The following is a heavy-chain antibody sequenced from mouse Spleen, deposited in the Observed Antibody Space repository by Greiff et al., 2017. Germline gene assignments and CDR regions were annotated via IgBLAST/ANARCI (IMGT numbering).Heavy chain of an antibody. Sequence: SGAELVRPGASVKLSCTASGFNIKDDYMHWVKQRPEQGLEWIGWIDPENGDTEYASKFQGKATITADTSSNTAYLQLSSLTSEDTAVYYCTTNFFFDYWGQGTTLTVSS. CDR2: IDPENGDT. CDR1: GFNIKDDY. CDR3: TTNFFFDY. V-gene: IGHV14-4*01. J-gene: IGHJ2*01.